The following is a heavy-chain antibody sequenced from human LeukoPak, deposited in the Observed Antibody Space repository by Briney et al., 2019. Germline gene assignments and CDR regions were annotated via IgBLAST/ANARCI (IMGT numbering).Heavy chain of an antibody. V-gene: IGHV3-48*02. Sequence: PGGSLRLSCAASGFTFSTYNMNWVRQAPGKGLEWVSYISSSSTTSYADSVKGRFIISRDNAKNSLYLQVNSLRDEDTAVYYCARTSLRTFHIWGQGTMVTVSS. J-gene: IGHJ3*02. CDR2: ISSSSTT. CDR3: ARTSLRTFHI. CDR1: GFTFSTYN.